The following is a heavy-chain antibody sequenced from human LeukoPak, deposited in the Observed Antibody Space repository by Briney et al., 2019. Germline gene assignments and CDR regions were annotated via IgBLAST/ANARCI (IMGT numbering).Heavy chain of an antibody. J-gene: IGHJ5*02. CDR2: ISSNSSYI. Sequence: GGSLRLSCAASGFTFSSYSMNWVRQAPGKGLEWVSSISSNSSYIYYADSVKGRFTISRDNAKNSLYLQMNSLRAEDTAVYYCARERHISYDFWSGYYTWFDPWGQGTLVTVSS. V-gene: IGHV3-21*01. D-gene: IGHD3-3*01. CDR1: GFTFSSYS. CDR3: ARERHISYDFWSGYYTWFDP.